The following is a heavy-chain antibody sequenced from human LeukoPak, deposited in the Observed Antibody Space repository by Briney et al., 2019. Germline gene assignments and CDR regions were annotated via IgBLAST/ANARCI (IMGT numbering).Heavy chain of an antibody. Sequence: PGGSLRLSCAASGFTFSSYSMNWVRQAPGKGLEWVSSISSSSSYIYYADSVKGRFTISRDNAKNSLYLQMNGLRAEDTAVYYCARDHGSYYYDSSGNHFDYWGQGTLVTVSS. V-gene: IGHV3-21*01. CDR3: ARDHGSYYYDSSGNHFDY. J-gene: IGHJ4*02. D-gene: IGHD3-22*01. CDR1: GFTFSSYS. CDR2: ISSSSSYI.